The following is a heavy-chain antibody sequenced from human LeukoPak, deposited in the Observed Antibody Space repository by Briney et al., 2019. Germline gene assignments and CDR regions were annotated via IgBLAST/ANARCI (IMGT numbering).Heavy chain of an antibody. D-gene: IGHD2-15*01. CDR2: ISGSGDRT. CDR3: AKDRGGHWSDP. CDR1: GFTFSSHA. V-gene: IGHV3-23*01. J-gene: IGHJ5*02. Sequence: PGGSLRLSCAASGFTFSSHAMSWVRQAPGKGLEWVSAISGSGDRTYYADSVKGRFTISRDNSKNTLYLQMNSLRAEDTAVYYCAKDRGGHWSDPWGQGTLVTVSS.